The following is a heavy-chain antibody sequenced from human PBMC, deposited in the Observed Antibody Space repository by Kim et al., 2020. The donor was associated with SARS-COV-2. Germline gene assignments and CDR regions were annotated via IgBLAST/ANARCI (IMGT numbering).Heavy chain of an antibody. CDR2: IYYSGST. Sequence: SETLSLTCTVSGGSISSYYWSWIRQPPGKGLEWIGYIYYSGSTNYNPSLKSRVTISVDTSKNQFSLKLSSVTAADTAVYYCARGRDPRPYYYYYMDVWGKGTTVTVSS. V-gene: IGHV4-59*01. CDR1: GGSISSYY. J-gene: IGHJ6*03. CDR3: ARGRDPRPYYYYYMDV.